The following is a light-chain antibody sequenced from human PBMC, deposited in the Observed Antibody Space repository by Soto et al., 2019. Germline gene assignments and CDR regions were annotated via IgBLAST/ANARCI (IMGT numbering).Light chain of an antibody. CDR3: QHYNSYSEA. CDR2: KAS. CDR1: QTISSW. J-gene: IGKJ1*01. Sequence: DIQMTQSPSTLSGSVGDRVTITCRASQTISSWLAWYQQKPGKAPKLLIYKASTLKSGVPSRFSGSGSGTEFTLTISSLQPDAFATYYCQHYNSYSEAFGQGPKVELK. V-gene: IGKV1-5*03.